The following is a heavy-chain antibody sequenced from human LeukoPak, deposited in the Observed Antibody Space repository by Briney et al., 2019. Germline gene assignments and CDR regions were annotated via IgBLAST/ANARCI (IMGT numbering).Heavy chain of an antibody. Sequence: GGSLRLSCAASGFTFSSYSMNWVRQAPGKGLEWVSYISSSSSTIYYADSVKGRFTISRDNAKNSLYLQMNSLRAEDTAVYYCARVVAAAGLDYWGRGTLVTVSS. J-gene: IGHJ4*02. CDR3: ARVVAAAGLDY. D-gene: IGHD6-13*01. CDR2: ISSSSSTI. CDR1: GFTFSSYS. V-gene: IGHV3-48*04.